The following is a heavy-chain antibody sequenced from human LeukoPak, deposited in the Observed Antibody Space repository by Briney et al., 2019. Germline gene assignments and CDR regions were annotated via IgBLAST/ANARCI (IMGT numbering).Heavy chain of an antibody. D-gene: IGHD2-2*02. CDR1: GGSISSGGYY. Sequence: SETLSLTCTVSGGSISSGGYYWSWIRQHPGKGLEWIGYIYYSGSTYYNPPLKSRVTISVDTSKNQFSLKLSSVTAADTAVYYCARGVPAAICDYWGQGTLVTVSS. V-gene: IGHV4-31*03. CDR3: ARGVPAAICDY. J-gene: IGHJ4*02. CDR2: IYYSGST.